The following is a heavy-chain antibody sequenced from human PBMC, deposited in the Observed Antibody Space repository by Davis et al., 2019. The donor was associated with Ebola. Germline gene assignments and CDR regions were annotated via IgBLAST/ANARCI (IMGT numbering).Heavy chain of an antibody. D-gene: IGHD6-13*01. CDR2: INPNSGGT. J-gene: IGHJ4*02. CDR1: GYTFTGYY. Sequence: AASVTVSCKASGYTFTGYYMHWVRQAPGQGLEWMGWINPNSGGTNYAQKFQGWVTMTRDTSISTAYMELSRLRSDDTAVYYCATTPRDSSWYYFDYWGQETLVTVSS. V-gene: IGHV1-2*04. CDR3: ATTPRDSSWYYFDY.